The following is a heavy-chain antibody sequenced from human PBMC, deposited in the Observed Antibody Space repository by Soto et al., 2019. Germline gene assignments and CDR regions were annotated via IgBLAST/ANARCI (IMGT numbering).Heavy chain of an antibody. D-gene: IGHD3-3*01. CDR3: ARDFAYFDS. V-gene: IGHV4-61*01. Sequence: SETLSLTCTVSGGSFKSGSYSWSWIRQPPGKGLEWIGYVYHTGRTSYNPSLKSRVSISMDTSKNRFSLNLDSVTAADTAVYFCARDFAYFDSWGQGTLVTVSS. J-gene: IGHJ4*02. CDR1: GGSFKSGSYS. CDR2: VYHTGRT.